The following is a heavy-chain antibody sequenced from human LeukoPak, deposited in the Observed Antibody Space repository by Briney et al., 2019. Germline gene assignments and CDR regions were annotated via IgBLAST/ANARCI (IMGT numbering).Heavy chain of an antibody. CDR2: IYYSGST. V-gene: IGHV4-31*03. CDR1: GGSISSGGYY. Sequence: PSQTLSLTCTVSGGSISSGGYYWSWIRQHPGKGLEWIGYIYYSGSTYYNPSLKSRVTISVDTSKNQFSPKLSSVTAADTAVYYCAREKEGYDSSGLRYFDYWGQGTLVTVSS. D-gene: IGHD3-22*01. CDR3: AREKEGYDSSGLRYFDY. J-gene: IGHJ4*02.